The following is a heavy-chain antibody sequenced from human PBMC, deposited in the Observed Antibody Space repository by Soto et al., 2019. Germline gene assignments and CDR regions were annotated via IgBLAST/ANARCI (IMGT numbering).Heavy chain of an antibody. J-gene: IGHJ4*02. D-gene: IGHD3-22*01. CDR1: GGSISSGVYY. CDR2: IYYSGST. CDR3: ARDTDHYDSGGPD. V-gene: IGHV4-31*03. Sequence: QVQLQESGPGLVKPSQTLSLSCTVSGGSISSGVYYWNWIRQHPGKGLEWIGYIYYSGSTYYNPSLRSRVTISVDTSKNQFSLELSSVTAADTAVYSCARDTDHYDSGGPDWGQGTLVTVSS.